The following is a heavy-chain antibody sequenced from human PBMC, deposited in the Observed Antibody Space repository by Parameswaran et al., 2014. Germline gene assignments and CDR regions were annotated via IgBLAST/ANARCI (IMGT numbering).Heavy chain of an antibody. CDR2: IFSNDEK. V-gene: IGHV2-26*01. D-gene: IGHD3-22*01. J-gene: IGHJ6*02. Sequence: RWIRQPPGKALEWLAHIFSNDEKSYSTSLKSRLTISKDTSKSQVVLTMTNMDPVDTATYYCARYYYDSSGYYTHPYYYYGMDVWGQGTTVTVSS. CDR3: ARYYYDSSGYYTHPYYYYGMDV.